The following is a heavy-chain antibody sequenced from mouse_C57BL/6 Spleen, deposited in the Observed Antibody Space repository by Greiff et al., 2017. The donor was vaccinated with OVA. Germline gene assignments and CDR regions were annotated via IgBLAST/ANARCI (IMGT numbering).Heavy chain of an antibody. D-gene: IGHD2-5*01. CDR1: GYTFTSYW. CDR3: ARTAYYSSYFDY. CDR2: IYPGSGST. Sequence: QVQLHQPGAELVKPGASVKMSCKASGYTFTSYWITWVKQRPGQGLEWIGDIYPGSGSTNYNEKFKSKATLTVDTSSSTAYMQLSSLTSEDSAVYYCARTAYYSSYFDYWGQGTTLTVSS. J-gene: IGHJ2*01. V-gene: IGHV1-55*01.